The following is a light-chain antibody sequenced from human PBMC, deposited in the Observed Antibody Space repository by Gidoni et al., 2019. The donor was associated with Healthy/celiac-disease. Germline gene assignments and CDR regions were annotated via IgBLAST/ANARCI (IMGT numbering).Light chain of an antibody. CDR3: QQYNNWPPA. CDR1: QSVSSN. J-gene: IGKJ4*01. Sequence: EIVMTQSPATLSVSPGERATLSCRASQSVSSNLAWYQQKPGQAPRLLSYGASTRATGIPARFSCSGSGTEFTLTISSLQSEDFAVYYCQQYNNWPPAFGGGTKVEIK. V-gene: IGKV3-15*01. CDR2: GAS.